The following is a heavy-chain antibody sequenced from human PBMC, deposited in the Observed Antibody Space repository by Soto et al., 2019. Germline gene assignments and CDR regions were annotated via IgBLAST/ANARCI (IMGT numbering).Heavy chain of an antibody. J-gene: IGHJ4*02. CDR2: ISYDGSLQ. V-gene: IGHV3-30*03. CDR1: GFAFSSYG. CDR3: VSDRGYGHASVPYS. D-gene: IGHD5-18*01. Sequence: QAQLVESGGGLVQPGRSLRLSGAASGFAFSSYGMHWVRQAPGTGLEWVAVISYDGSLQHYADSVKGRFTISRDNSKNMVLLQISSLRAEDTAVYYCVSDRGYGHASVPYSWGQGTLVSVSS.